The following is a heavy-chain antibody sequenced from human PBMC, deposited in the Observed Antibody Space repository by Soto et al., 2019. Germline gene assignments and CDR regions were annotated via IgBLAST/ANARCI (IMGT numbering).Heavy chain of an antibody. CDR1: GFTFSSYE. CDR3: ARVEFSYFDY. J-gene: IGHJ4*02. D-gene: IGHD3-10*01. Sequence: EVQLVESGGGLVQPGGSLRLSCAASGFTFSSYEMNWVRQAPGKGLEWVSYISSSGSTIYYADSVKGRFTISRDNAKNSLYLQMNSLRAEDTAVYYCARVEFSYFDYWGQGTLVTVSS. CDR2: ISSSGSTI. V-gene: IGHV3-48*03.